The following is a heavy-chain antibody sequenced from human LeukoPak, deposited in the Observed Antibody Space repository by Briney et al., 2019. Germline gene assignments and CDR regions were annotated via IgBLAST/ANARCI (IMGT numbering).Heavy chain of an antibody. D-gene: IGHD5-12*01. CDR1: GFTFTTYA. CDR3: AKSHSVGYRGYFDY. V-gene: IGHV3-23*01. Sequence: GGSLRLSCAASGFTFTTYAMSWVRQALGQGLEWISTISDSGDSTYYADSVKGRFTISRDNSKNTLYVQMNSLRAEDTAVYYCAKSHSVGYRGYFDYWGQGTLVTVSS. J-gene: IGHJ4*02. CDR2: ISDSGDST.